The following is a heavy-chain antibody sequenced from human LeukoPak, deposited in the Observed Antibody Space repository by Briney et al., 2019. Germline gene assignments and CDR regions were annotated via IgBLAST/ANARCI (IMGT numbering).Heavy chain of an antibody. Sequence: ASVKVSCKASGYTFTGYYMHWVRQAPGQGLEWMGWINPNGGGTNYAQSFQCRVTMTRDTSVSTAYMELSRLRSDDTAVYYCARVRGYCSGTSCYGGSDYCYAMDVWDQGTTVTVSS. D-gene: IGHD2-2*01. J-gene: IGHJ6*02. CDR1: GYTFTGYY. CDR3: ARVRGYCSGTSCYGGSDYCYAMDV. V-gene: IGHV1-2*02. CDR2: INPNGGGT.